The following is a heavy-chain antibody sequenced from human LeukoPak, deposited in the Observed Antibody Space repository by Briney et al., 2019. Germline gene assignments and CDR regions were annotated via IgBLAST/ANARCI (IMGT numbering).Heavy chain of an antibody. D-gene: IGHD6-19*01. V-gene: IGHV3-30*18. CDR1: GFTFSSYG. CDR2: ISYDGSNK. CDR3: AKDWEGYSCGFDY. Sequence: PGRSLRLSCAASGFTFSSYGMHWVRQAPGKGLEWVAVISYDGSNKYYADSVKGRFTISRDNSKNTLYLQMNSLRAEDTAVYYCAKDWEGYSCGFDYWGQGTLVTVSS. J-gene: IGHJ4*02.